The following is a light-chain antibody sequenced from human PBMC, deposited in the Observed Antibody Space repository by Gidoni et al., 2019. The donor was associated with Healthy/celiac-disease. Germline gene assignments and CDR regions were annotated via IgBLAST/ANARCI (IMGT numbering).Light chain of an antibody. Sequence: DIQMTQSPSSLSASVGDRVTITCQASQDISNYLNWYQQKPGKAPKLLIYDASNLEPVVPSRFSGSGSGTDFTFTISSLQPEDIATYYCQQYYNLPLTFGGGTKVEIK. CDR3: QQYYNLPLT. CDR2: DAS. V-gene: IGKV1-33*01. CDR1: QDISNY. J-gene: IGKJ4*01.